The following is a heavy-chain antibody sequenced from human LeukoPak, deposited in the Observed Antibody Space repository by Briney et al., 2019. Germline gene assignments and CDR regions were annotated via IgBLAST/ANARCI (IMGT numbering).Heavy chain of an antibody. J-gene: IGHJ4*02. CDR1: GYKFTNYW. CDR3: ARVDLYCSSTSCYSFDY. D-gene: IGHD2-2*01. Sequence: GESLKISCKASGYKFTNYWIGWVRQMPGKGLEWMTIIYPGDSDTRYSPSFQGQVTISGDKSISTVYLQWSSLKASDTAMYYCARVDLYCSSTSCYSFDYWGQGTLVTVSS. V-gene: IGHV5-51*01. CDR2: IYPGDSDT.